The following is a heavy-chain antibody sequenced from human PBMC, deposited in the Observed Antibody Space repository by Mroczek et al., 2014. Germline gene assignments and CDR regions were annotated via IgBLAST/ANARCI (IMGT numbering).Heavy chain of an antibody. Sequence: QVQLQESGPGLVKPSETLSLTCTVSGGSISSSSYYWGWIRQPPGKGLEWIGSIYYSGSTYYNPSLKSRVTISVDTSKNQFSLKLSSVTAADTAVYYCARLYTYYYEYYFDYWGQGTLVTVSS. J-gene: IGHJ4*02. D-gene: IGHD3-22*01. CDR2: IYYSGST. V-gene: IGHV4-39*01. CDR3: ARLYTYYYEYYFDY. CDR1: GGSISSSSYY.